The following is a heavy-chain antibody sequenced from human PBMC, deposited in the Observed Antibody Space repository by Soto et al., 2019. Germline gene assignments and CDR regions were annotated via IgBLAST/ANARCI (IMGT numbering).Heavy chain of an antibody. J-gene: IGHJ5*02. Sequence: GASVKVSCKASGYTFTGYYMHWVRQAPGQGLEWMGWINPNSGGTNYAQKFQGWVTMTGDTSISTAYMELSRLRSDDTAVYYCARGGITMVRGPTPWFDPWGQGTLVTVSS. CDR3: ARGGITMVRGPTPWFDP. CDR2: INPNSGGT. D-gene: IGHD3-10*01. V-gene: IGHV1-2*04. CDR1: GYTFTGYY.